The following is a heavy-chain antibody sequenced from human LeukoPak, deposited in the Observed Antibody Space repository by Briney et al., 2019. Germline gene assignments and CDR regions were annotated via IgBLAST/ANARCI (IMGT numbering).Heavy chain of an antibody. J-gene: IGHJ5*02. CDR2: IKQDGSEK. CDR3: ARWSVCSSTSCHRMTGDNWFDP. V-gene: IGHV3-7*01. Sequence: GGSLRLSCAASGFTFSSYWMSWVRQAPGKGLEWVANIKQDGSEKYYVDSVKGRFTISRDNAKNSLYLQMNSLRAEDTAVYYCARWSVCSSTSCHRMTGDNWFDPWGQGTLVTVSS. CDR1: GFTFSSYW. D-gene: IGHD2-2*01.